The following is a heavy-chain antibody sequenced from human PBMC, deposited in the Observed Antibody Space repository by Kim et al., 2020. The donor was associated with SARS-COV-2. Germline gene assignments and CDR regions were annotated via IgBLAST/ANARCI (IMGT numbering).Heavy chain of an antibody. Sequence: SVKGRFTIPRENAKNSLYLQMNSLRAGDTAVYYCARGVRYNWNDVGYFDLWGRGTLVTVSS. CDR3: ARGVRYNWNDVGYFDL. V-gene: IGHV3-13*01. J-gene: IGHJ2*01. D-gene: IGHD1-1*01.